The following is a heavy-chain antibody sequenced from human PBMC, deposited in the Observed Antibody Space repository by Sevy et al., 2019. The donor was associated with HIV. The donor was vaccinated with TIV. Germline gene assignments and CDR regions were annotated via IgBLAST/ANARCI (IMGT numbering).Heavy chain of an antibody. Sequence: SQTLSLTCAVYGGSISGYYWSWIRQPPGKGLEWIGEINHSGSTNYNPSLKSRVTISVDTSKNQFSLKLSAVTAADTAVYYCARGGGSRHVFDYWGQGTLVTVSS. CDR2: INHSGST. D-gene: IGHD3-16*01. CDR1: GGSISGYY. V-gene: IGHV4-34*01. CDR3: ARGGGSRHVFDY. J-gene: IGHJ4*02.